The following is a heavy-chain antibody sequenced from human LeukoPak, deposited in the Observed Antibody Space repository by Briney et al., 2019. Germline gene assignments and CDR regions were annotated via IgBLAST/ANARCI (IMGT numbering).Heavy chain of an antibody. CDR3: ARQGVASDYFDY. CDR1: GGSMSPYH. V-gene: IGHV4-59*08. Sequence: SETLSLTCTVSGGSMSPYHWGWIRQPPGKGLEWTGYIYYSGSTNYNPSLKSRVTISVDTSKNQFSLKLCSVTAADTAVYYCARQGVASDYFDYWGQETLVTVSS. D-gene: IGHD3-3*01. CDR2: IYYSGST. J-gene: IGHJ4*02.